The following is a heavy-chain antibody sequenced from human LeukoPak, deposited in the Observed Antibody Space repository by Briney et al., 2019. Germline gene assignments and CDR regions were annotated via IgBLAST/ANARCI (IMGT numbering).Heavy chain of an antibody. D-gene: IGHD1-26*01. CDR3: AAFRYRGKSEFNY. CDR1: GFTFSSYA. J-gene: IGHJ4*02. V-gene: IGHV3-23*01. Sequence: GGSLRLSCAASGFTFSSYAMTWVRQAPGKGLEWVSAIGATGYSTYYTDSVKGRFTISRDNSKSVAYLQMNSLRAEDTAVYYCAAFRYRGKSEFNYWGQGTLVTVSS. CDR2: IGATGYST.